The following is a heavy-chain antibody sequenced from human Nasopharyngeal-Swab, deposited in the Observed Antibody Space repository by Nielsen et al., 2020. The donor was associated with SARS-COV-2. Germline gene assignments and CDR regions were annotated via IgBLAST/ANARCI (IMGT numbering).Heavy chain of an antibody. CDR2: ISYDGSNE. V-gene: IGHV3-30*18. J-gene: IGHJ4*02. D-gene: IGHD4-17*01. CDR3: AKDVHGDYGGIDY. Sequence: GESLKISCAASEFTFSSSGMDWVRQAPGKGLEWVAVISYDGSNEYYGDSVKGRFTISRDNSKNTLYLQMNSLRVDDTAVYYCAKDVHGDYGGIDYWGQGILVTVSS. CDR1: EFTFSSSG.